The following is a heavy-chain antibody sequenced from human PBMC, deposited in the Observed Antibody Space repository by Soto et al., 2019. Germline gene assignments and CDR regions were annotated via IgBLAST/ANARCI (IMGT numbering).Heavy chain of an antibody. CDR2: IYYSGST. D-gene: IGHD2-8*01. CDR1: GGSISSYY. Sequence: SETLSLTCTVSGGSISSYYWSWIRQPPGKGLEWIGYIYYSGSTNYNPSLKSRVTISVDTSKNQFSLKLSSVTAADTAVYYCAASHCTNGVCYISPSEYYFDYWGQGTLVTVPQ. V-gene: IGHV4-59*01. CDR3: AASHCTNGVCYISPSEYYFDY. J-gene: IGHJ4*02.